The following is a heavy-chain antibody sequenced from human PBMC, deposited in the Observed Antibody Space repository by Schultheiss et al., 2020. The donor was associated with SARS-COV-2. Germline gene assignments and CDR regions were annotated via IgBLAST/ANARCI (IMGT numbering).Heavy chain of an antibody. CDR3: ARDRREWLASYYYYGMDV. J-gene: IGHJ6*02. CDR2: INSDGSST. Sequence: GGSLRLSCAASGFTFSSYWMHWVRQAPGKGLVWVSRINSDGSSTSYADSVKGRFTISRDNAKNTVYLQMNSLRAEDTAVYYCARDRREWLASYYYYGMDVWGQGTTVTVSS. CDR1: GFTFSSYW. V-gene: IGHV3-74*01. D-gene: IGHD3-3*01.